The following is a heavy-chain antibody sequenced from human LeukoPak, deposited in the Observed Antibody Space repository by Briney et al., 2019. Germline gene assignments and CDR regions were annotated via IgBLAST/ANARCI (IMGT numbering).Heavy chain of an antibody. CDR1: GFTFSSYG. J-gene: IGHJ4*02. Sequence: RGGTLRLSCAASGFTFSSYGMSWVRQAPGKGLEWVSAISGSGGSTYYADSVKGRFTISRDNSKNTLYLQMNGLRAEDTAVYYCAKNTGYSSGWASDYWGQGTLVTVSS. CDR2: ISGSGGST. D-gene: IGHD6-19*01. CDR3: AKNTGYSSGWASDY. V-gene: IGHV3-23*01.